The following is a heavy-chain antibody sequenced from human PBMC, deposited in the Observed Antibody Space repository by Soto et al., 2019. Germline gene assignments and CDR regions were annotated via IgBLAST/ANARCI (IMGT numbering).Heavy chain of an antibody. CDR2: IKSKTDGGTT. V-gene: IGHV3-15*01. CDR3: TTHDYGDCEIDYFDY. J-gene: IGHJ4*02. Sequence: EVQLVESGGGLVKPGGSLRLSCAASGFTFSNAWMSWVRQAPGKGLEWVGRIKSKTDGGTTDYAAPVKGRFTISRDDSKNTLYLQMNSLKTEDTAVYYCTTHDYGDCEIDYFDYWGQGTLVTVSS. CDR1: GFTFSNAW. D-gene: IGHD4-17*01.